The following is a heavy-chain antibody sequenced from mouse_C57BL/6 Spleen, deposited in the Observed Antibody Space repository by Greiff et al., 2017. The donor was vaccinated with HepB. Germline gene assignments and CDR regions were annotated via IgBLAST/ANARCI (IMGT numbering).Heavy chain of an antibody. CDR3: AAYYYGSRGYFDV. Sequence: QVHVKQSGPGLVQPSQSLSITCTASGFSLTSYGVHWVRQSPGKGLEWLGVIWRGGSTDYNAAFMSRLSITKDNSKSQVFFKMNSLQADDTAIYYCAAYYYGSRGYFDVWGTGTTVTVSS. CDR1: GFSLTSYG. CDR2: IWRGGST. J-gene: IGHJ1*03. V-gene: IGHV2-5*01. D-gene: IGHD1-1*01.